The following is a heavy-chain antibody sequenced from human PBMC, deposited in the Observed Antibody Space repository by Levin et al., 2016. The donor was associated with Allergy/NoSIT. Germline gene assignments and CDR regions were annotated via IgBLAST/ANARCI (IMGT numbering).Heavy chain of an antibody. J-gene: IGHJ4*02. CDR1: GSSISSNNYY. CDR2: IYYSGST. V-gene: IGHV4-39*01. Sequence: SETLSLTCTVSGSSISSNNYYWGWIRQPPGKGLEWIGSIYYSGSTYYNPSLKSRVTISVDTSKNQFSLKLSSVTAADTAVYYCATHRSSGWHYWGQGTLVTVSS. D-gene: IGHD6-19*01. CDR3: ATHRSSGWHY.